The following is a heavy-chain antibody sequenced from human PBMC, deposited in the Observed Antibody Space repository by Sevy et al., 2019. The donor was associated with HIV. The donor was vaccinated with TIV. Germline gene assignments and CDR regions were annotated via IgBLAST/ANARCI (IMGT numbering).Heavy chain of an antibody. V-gene: IGHV3-21*01. CDR1: GFTFSSYS. D-gene: IGHD3-9*01. Sequence: GGSLRLSCAASGFTFSSYSMNWVRQAPGKGLEWVSPISSSSSYIYYADSVKGRFTISRDNAKNSLYLQMNSLRAEDTAVYYCARDWPQYYDILTGYSPYYYGMDVWGQGTTVTVSS. CDR2: ISSSSSYI. J-gene: IGHJ6*02. CDR3: ARDWPQYYDILTGYSPYYYGMDV.